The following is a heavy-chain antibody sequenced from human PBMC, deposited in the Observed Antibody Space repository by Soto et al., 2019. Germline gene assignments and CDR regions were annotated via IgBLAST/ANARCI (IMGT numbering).Heavy chain of an antibody. CDR1: GGSISSGGYY. D-gene: IGHD6-13*01. CDR2: ISDSGST. J-gene: IGHJ4*02. Sequence: TSETLSLTCTVSGGSISSGGYYWSWIRQHPGRGLEWIGYISDSGSTNYKTSLKSRVTISVDTSKNQFSLKVTSVTAADTAVYYCARGGSSSWYGFYFFDNWGPGTLVTVSS. CDR3: ARGGSSSWYGFYFFDN. V-gene: IGHV4-61*08.